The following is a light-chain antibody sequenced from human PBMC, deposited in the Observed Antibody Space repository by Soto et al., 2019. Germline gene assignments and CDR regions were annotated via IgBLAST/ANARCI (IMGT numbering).Light chain of an antibody. CDR1: QGISSY. CDR2: AAS. Sequence: IRMTQSPSSFSACTGDRVTITCRASQGISSYLAWYQQKPGKAPKLLIYAASTLQSGVPSRFSGSGSGTDFTLTISCLQSEDFATYYCQQYYSYPPTFGRGTKVDIK. V-gene: IGKV1-8*01. CDR3: QQYYSYPPT. J-gene: IGKJ1*01.